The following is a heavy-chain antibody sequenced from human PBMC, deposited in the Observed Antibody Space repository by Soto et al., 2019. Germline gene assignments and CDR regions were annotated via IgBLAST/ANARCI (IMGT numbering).Heavy chain of an antibody. V-gene: IGHV4-59*01. CDR2: IYNNGRT. J-gene: IGHJ4*02. D-gene: IGHD2-2*01. Sequence: SETLSLTCTVSGGSISSSSWSWIRQPPGRGLEWIGYIYNNGRTDHNPSLKSRVTISVDTSKNHFSLKLSSVTPADTAVYYCARARFCTSTSCYHYFDFWGQGTLVTVSS. CDR1: GGSISSSS. CDR3: ARARFCTSTSCYHYFDF.